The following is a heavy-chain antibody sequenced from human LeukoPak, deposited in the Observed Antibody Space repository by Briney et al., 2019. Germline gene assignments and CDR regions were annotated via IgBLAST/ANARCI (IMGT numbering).Heavy chain of an antibody. CDR2: IKQDGGEK. CDR1: GFTFSSYW. J-gene: IGHJ5*02. Sequence: PGGSLRLSCAASGFTFSSYWMSWVRQAPGKGLEWVANIKQDGGEKYYVDSVKGRFTISRDNANNSLYLQMNSLRAEDTAVYYCARVPSLSTVTYNWFDPWGQGTLVTVSS. D-gene: IGHD4-17*01. CDR3: ARVPSLSTVTYNWFDP. V-gene: IGHV3-7*01.